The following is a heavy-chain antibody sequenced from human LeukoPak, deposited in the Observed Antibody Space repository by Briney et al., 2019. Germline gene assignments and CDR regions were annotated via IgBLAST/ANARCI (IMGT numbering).Heavy chain of an antibody. CDR3: SRGVWGESTRYYYYYMDV. Sequence: SSDPLSLTYCVCLRSQRGYQWRRVRQPPGKGLEWIGEINPSGSTNQNPSPQSRVPITVGKSKNQFSPKPNPVTPADPALVFFSRGVWGESTRYYYYYMDVWGKGGTVTVS. CDR1: LRSQRGYQ. J-gene: IGHJ6*03. CDR2: INPSGST. D-gene: IGHD3-16*01. V-gene: IGHV4-34*01.